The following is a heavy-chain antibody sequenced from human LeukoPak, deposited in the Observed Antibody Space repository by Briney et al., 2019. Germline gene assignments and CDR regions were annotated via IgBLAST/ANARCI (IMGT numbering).Heavy chain of an antibody. CDR3: ARDRRYFIDY. CDR1: GFTFISNS. J-gene: IGHJ4*02. CDR2: IISNSSYI. D-gene: IGHD3-9*01. V-gene: IGHV3-21*01. Sequence: PGPSLRPSLATSGFTFISNSTNWARHDPRKGREWVSSIISNSSYIYYADSVKRCSTMPRDNATNSLYLQVYSLRAEDTAVYYCARDRRYFIDYWGQGTLVTVSS.